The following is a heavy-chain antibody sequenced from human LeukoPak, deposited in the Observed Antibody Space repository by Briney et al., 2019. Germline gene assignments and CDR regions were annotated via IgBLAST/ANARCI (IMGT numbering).Heavy chain of an antibody. D-gene: IGHD3-22*01. CDR1: GYTFTNYG. V-gene: IGHV1-18*01. J-gene: IGHJ4*02. CDR3: ARRGIYYYDSSGRANYYFDY. Sequence: ASVKVSCKASGYTFTNYGINWVRQAPGQALEWVGWITPHNANTNYAQKLQGRVTMTTDTSTSTAYMELRSLRPDDTAMYYCARRGIYYYDSSGRANYYFDYWGQGTLVTVSS. CDR2: ITPHNANT.